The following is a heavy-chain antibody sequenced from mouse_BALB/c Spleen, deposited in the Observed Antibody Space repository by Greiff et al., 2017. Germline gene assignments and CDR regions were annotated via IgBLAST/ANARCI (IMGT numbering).Heavy chain of an antibody. CDR3: ARLGDGYYLDY. V-gene: IGHV1-54*01. Sequence: VQLQQSGAELVRPGTSVKVSCKASGYAFTNYLIEWVKQRPGQGLEWIGVINPGSGGTNYNEKFKGKATLTADKSSSTAYMQLSSLTSDDSAVYFCARLGDGYYLDYWGQGTSVTVSS. D-gene: IGHD2-3*01. CDR1: GYAFTNYL. J-gene: IGHJ4*01. CDR2: INPGSGGT.